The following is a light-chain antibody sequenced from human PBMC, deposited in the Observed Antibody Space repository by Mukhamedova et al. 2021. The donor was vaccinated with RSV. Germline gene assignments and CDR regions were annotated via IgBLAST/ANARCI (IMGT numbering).Light chain of an antibody. V-gene: IGKV2-24*01. CDR2: MIS. Sequence: QQRPGQPPRLLIYMISNRFSGVPDSFSGSGAGTDFTLKISRLVAEVVVVYYCMQATYFPYSFGLGTKLAIK. CDR3: MQATYFPYS. J-gene: IGKJ2*03.